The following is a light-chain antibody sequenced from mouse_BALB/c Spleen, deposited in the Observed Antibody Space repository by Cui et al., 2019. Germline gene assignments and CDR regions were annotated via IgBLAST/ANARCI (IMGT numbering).Light chain of an antibody. CDR2: DTS. Sequence: QIVLTQSPAIMSASPGEKVITSYGTNSSVSYMYWYQQKPGSSPRLLIYDTSNLASGVPVRFSGSGSGTSYSLTISRMEAEDAATYYCQQWRSYPRTFGGGTKLEIK. CDR3: QQWRSYPRT. J-gene: IGKJ1*01. V-gene: IGKV4-55*01. CDR1: SSVSY.